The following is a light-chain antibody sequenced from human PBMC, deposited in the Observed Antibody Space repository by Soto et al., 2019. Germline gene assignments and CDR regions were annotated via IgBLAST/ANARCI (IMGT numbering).Light chain of an antibody. Sequence: ENVLTQSPGTRSLSPVERATLSFRASQSVSSSYLAWYQQKPGQAPRLLIYGASTRATGIPARFSGSGSGTEFTLTISSLQSEDFAVYYCQQYNIWPRSFGQGTKVDIK. CDR2: GAS. CDR1: QSVSSSY. CDR3: QQYNIWPRS. J-gene: IGKJ1*01. V-gene: IGKV3-15*01.